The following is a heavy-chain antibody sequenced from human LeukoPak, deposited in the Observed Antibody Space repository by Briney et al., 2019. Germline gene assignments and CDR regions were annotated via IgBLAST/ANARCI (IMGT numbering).Heavy chain of an antibody. V-gene: IGHV3-23*01. D-gene: IGHD2-2*01. CDR1: GFTFSSYA. CDR3: AKSPHPFCSSTSCLYYFES. CDR2: ISGSGGST. J-gene: IGHJ4*02. Sequence: GGSLRLSCAASGFTFSSYAMSWVRQAPGKGLEWVSAISGSGGSTYYADSVKCRFTISRDNSKNTLYLQMDSLRAEDTAVYYCAKSPHPFCSSTSCLYYFESWGQGTLVTVSS.